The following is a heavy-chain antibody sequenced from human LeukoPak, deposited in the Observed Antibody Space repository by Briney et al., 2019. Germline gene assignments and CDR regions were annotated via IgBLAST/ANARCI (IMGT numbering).Heavy chain of an antibody. J-gene: IGHJ6*02. CDR3: ARDQEVMIVAIYYYYGMDV. D-gene: IGHD3-22*01. Sequence: ASVKVSCKASGYTFTSYGISWVRQAPGQGLEWMGWISAYNGNTNYAQKLQGRVTMTTDTSTSTAYMELRSLRSDDTAVYYCARDQEVMIVAIYYYYGMDVWGQGTTVTVSS. V-gene: IGHV1-18*01. CDR2: ISAYNGNT. CDR1: GYTFTSYG.